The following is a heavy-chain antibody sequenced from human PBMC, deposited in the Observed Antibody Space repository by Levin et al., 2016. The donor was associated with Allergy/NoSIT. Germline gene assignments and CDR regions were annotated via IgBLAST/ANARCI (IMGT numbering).Heavy chain of an antibody. J-gene: IGHJ6*02. CDR1: GFTFSSYA. V-gene: IGHV3-23*01. D-gene: IGHD3-3*01. CDR2: ISGSGGST. CDR3: AKDFSITIFGVVTPPGV. Sequence: GGSLRLSCAASGFTFSSYAMSWVRQAPGKGLEWVSAISGSGGSTYYADSVKGRFTISRDNSKNTLYLQMNSLRAEDTAVYYCAKDFSITIFGVVTPPGVWGQGTTVTVSS.